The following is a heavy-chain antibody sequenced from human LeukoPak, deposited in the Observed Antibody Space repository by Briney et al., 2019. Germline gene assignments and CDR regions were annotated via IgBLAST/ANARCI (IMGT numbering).Heavy chain of an antibody. Sequence: PSETLSLTCSVSVGSISSYYWSWIRQPPGKGLEWIGYIHYSGNTNYNPSLKSRVTISVDTSKNQFSLKLSSVTAADTAVYYCARQGVCSSTSCYRSGVDVWGRGTTVTVSS. CDR3: ARQGVCSSTSCYRSGVDV. V-gene: IGHV4-59*01. CDR1: VGSISSYY. CDR2: IHYSGNT. D-gene: IGHD2-2*01. J-gene: IGHJ6*02.